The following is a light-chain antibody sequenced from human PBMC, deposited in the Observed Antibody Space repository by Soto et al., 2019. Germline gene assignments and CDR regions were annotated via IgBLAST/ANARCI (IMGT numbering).Light chain of an antibody. V-gene: IGLV4-69*01. CDR3: QTWGTGIWV. Sequence: QSVLTQSPSASASLGASVKLTCTLSSGHSSYAIAWHQQQSEKGPRYLMKLNSDGSHSKGDGIPDRFSGSSSGAERYLPISTLQSEDEADYYCQTWGTGIWVFGGGTQLTVL. CDR1: SGHSSYA. CDR2: LNSDGSH. J-gene: IGLJ3*02.